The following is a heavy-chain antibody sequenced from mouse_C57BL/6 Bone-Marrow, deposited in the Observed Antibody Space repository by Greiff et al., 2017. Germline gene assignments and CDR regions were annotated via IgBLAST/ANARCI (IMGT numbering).Heavy chain of an antibody. CDR2: ISSGGSYT. Sequence: EVQRVESGGDLVKPGGSLKLSCAASGFTFSSYGMSWVRQTPDKRLEWVATISSGGSYTSYPDRVQGRVTISTDNAKNTLYLQMSSLNSADTAMSCGVRRTWANWFLLDYWGQGTTLTVSS. J-gene: IGHJ2*01. V-gene: IGHV5-6*01. CDR1: GFTFSSYG. D-gene: IGHD4-1*01. CDR3: VRRTWANWFLLDY.